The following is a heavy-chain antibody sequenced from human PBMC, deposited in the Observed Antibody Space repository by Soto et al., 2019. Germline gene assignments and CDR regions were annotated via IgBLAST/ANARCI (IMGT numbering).Heavy chain of an antibody. D-gene: IGHD3-22*01. J-gene: IGHJ4*02. CDR1: GYTFITYG. Sequence: QVQLVQSGAEVKKPGASVKVSCKASGYTFITYGVSWVRQAPGQGLDWLGRISTYNGNTRYAERLQGRVTMATGTTTNTAYMELRNLRSDDTAVYYCARGPTDYYDNSANYFLDYWGQGTLVTVSS. CDR2: ISTYNGNT. V-gene: IGHV1-18*01. CDR3: ARGPTDYYDNSANYFLDY.